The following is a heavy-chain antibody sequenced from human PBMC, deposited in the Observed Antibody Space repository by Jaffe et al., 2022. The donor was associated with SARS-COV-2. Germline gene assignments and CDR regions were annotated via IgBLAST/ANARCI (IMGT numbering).Heavy chain of an antibody. Sequence: QVQLQESGPGLVKPSETLSLTCTVSGGSISSYYWSWIRQPPGKGLEWIGYIYYSGSTNYNPSLKSRVTISVDTSKNQFSLKLSSVTAADTAVYYCARNEYSSGRVDYWGQGTLVTVSS. D-gene: IGHD6-25*01. CDR3: ARNEYSSGRVDY. J-gene: IGHJ4*02. V-gene: IGHV4-59*01. CDR2: IYYSGST. CDR1: GGSISSYY.